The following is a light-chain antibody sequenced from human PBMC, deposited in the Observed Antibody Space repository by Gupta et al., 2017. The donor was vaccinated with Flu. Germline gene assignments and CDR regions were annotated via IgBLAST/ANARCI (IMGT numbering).Light chain of an antibody. CDR3: QVWDSSSDHVV. CDR1: NIGSKS. J-gene: IGLJ2*01. V-gene: IGLV3-21*02. Sequence: SSVLTPPPSVSVAPGQTAKITCGGNNIGSKSVHWYQQKPGQAPVLVVYDDSFRPSGIPERFSGSNSGNTATLTITRVEAGDEADYYCQVWDSSSDHVVFGGGTKLTVL. CDR2: DDS.